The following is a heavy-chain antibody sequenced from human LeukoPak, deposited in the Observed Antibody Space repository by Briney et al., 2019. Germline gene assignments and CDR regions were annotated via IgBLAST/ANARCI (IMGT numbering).Heavy chain of an antibody. J-gene: IGHJ4*02. CDR2: ISAYNGNT. CDR1: GYTFTSYA. V-gene: IGHV1-18*01. CDR3: ALYYYDSSGYSY. D-gene: IGHD3-22*01. Sequence: GASVKVSCKASGYTFTSYAMNWVRQAPGQGLEWMGWISAYNGNTNYAQKLQGRVTMTTDTSTSTAYMELRSLRSDDTAVYYCALYYYDSSGYSYWGQGTLVTVSS.